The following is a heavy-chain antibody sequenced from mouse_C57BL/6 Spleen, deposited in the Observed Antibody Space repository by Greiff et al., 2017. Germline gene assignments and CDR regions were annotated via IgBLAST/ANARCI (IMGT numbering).Heavy chain of an antibody. Sequence: VQLQQPGAELVKPGASVKLSCKASGYTFTSYWMQWVKQRPGQGLAWIGEIDPSDSYTNYNQKFKGKATLTVDTSSSTAYMQLSSLTSEDSAVYYCARRLRYSNYPCYWGQGTTLTVSS. CDR1: GYTFTSYW. V-gene: IGHV1-50*01. CDR2: IDPSDSYT. D-gene: IGHD2-5*01. J-gene: IGHJ2*01. CDR3: ARRLRYSNYPCY.